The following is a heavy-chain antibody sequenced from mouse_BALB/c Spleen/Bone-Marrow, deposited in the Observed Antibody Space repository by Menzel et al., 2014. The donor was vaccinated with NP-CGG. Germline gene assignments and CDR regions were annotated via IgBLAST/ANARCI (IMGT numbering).Heavy chain of an antibody. V-gene: IGHV14-3*02. Sequence: EVQLQQSGAELVKPGASVKLSCTASDFNIKDAYMHWVKQRPEQGLEWIGRIDPANVNTKYDTKFQGKATITADTSSNTAYLLLSSLTSEDTAVYYCAVYYYGRSSFAYWGQGTLVTGSA. CDR2: IDPANVNT. D-gene: IGHD1-1*01. J-gene: IGHJ3*01. CDR1: DFNIKDAY. CDR3: AVYYYGRSSFAY.